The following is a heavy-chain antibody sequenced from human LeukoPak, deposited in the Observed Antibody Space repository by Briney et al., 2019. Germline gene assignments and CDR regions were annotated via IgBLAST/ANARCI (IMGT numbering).Heavy chain of an antibody. CDR3: ARDGVAGGETGAFDI. Sequence: SQTLSLTCAVSGGSISSGGYSWSWIRQLPGKGLEWIGYIYHSGSTYYNPSLKSRVTISVDRSKNQFSLKLSSVTAADTAVYYCARDGVAGGETGAFDIWGQGTMVTVSS. V-gene: IGHV4-30-2*01. D-gene: IGHD2-15*01. CDR2: IYHSGST. CDR1: GGSISSGGYS. J-gene: IGHJ3*02.